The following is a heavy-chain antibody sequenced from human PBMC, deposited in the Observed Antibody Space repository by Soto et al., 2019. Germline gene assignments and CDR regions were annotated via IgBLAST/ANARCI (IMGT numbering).Heavy chain of an antibody. CDR1: GISISSSY. Sequence: GVSLRLSCAASGISISSSYMSWVRQAPGKGLEWVSLIYSGTNTYYEASVKGRFTISRDNSKNTLYLQMNRLRAEDTAVYYCARAYDLLHDYFGMDVWGQGTTVTVSS. V-gene: IGHV3-53*01. D-gene: IGHD3-3*01. CDR2: IYSGTNT. J-gene: IGHJ6*02. CDR3: ARAYDLLHDYFGMDV.